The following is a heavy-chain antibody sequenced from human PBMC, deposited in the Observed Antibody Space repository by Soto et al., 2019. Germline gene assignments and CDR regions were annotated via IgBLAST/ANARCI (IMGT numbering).Heavy chain of an antibody. J-gene: IGHJ5*02. CDR1: GASVSSYGYY. V-gene: IGHV4-31*03. Sequence: QVQLQESGPGLVKPSQTLSLTCTVSGASVSSYGYYCSWIRQPPGRGPEWIGHIYHSGSTFYNPSLKSRVTIPVDMSKNQFSLNLSAVTAADTAVYYCARGYSSGYLGNWFDPWGQGTLVTVSS. CDR3: ARGYSSGYLGNWFDP. D-gene: IGHD3-22*01. CDR2: IYHSGST.